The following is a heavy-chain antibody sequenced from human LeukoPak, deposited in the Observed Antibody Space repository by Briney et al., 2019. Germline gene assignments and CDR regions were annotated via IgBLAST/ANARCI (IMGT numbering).Heavy chain of an antibody. D-gene: IGHD2-2*01. CDR2: IRTDGSST. CDR1: GFTFSSSW. CDR3: TTDGGYAADY. V-gene: IGHV3-74*01. Sequence: PGGSLRLSCAAYGFTFSSSWMHWVRPAPGKGLVWVSHIRTDGSSTTYADSVRGRFTISRDNAGNTVYLQMNGLRAEDTAVYYCTTDGGYAADYWGQGVLVTVSS. J-gene: IGHJ4*02.